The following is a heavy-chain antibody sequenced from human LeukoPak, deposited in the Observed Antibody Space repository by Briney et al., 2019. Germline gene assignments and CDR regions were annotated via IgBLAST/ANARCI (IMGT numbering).Heavy chain of an antibody. CDR1: GYTFASYS. D-gene: IGHD6-19*01. V-gene: IGHV1-18*01. J-gene: IGHJ4*02. CDR2: ISAYTGNT. Sequence: GASVKVSCKASGYTFASYSISWVRHAPGQGLEWMGWISAYTGNTNYTQKIQGRVTITTDTSTSTAYMELRSLRSDDTAVYYCARGIPRGWYGGDYWGQGTLVSVSS. CDR3: ARGIPRGWYGGDY.